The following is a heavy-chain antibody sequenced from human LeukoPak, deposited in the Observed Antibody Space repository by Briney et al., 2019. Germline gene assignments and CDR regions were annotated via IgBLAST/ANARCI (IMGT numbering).Heavy chain of an antibody. V-gene: IGHV4-59*01. D-gene: IGHD6-19*01. J-gene: IGHJ3*02. Sequence: PSETLSLTCTVSGGSISGYYWNWIRQPPGKGLEWIGYIYYSGVTNYNPSLKSRVTISVDTSKNQFSLNLSSVAAADTAVYYCARDKEQSNAFDIWGQGTMVTVSP. CDR2: IYYSGVT. CDR3: ARDKEQSNAFDI. CDR1: GGSISGYY.